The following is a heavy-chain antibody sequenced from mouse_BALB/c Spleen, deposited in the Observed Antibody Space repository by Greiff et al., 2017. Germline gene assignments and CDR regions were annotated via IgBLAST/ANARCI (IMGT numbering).Heavy chain of an antibody. J-gene: IGHJ4*01. V-gene: IGHV3-8*02. Sequence: EVQVVESGPSLVKPSQTLSLTCSVTGDSITSGYWNWVRKFPGNKLEYMGYISYSGSTYYNPSLNSRISITRDTSKNQYYLQLNSVTAEDTATYYCARSNQVSNDCGSRGAMDYWGQGTSVTVSS. CDR2: ISYSGST. D-gene: IGHD1-1*01. CDR3: ARSNQVSNDCGSRGAMDY. CDR1: GDSITSGY.